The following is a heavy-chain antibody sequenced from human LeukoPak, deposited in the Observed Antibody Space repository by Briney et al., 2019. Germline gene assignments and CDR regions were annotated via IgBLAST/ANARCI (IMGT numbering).Heavy chain of an antibody. Sequence: SETLSLTCTVSGGSISSYYWSWIRQPPGKGLEWIGYIYYSGSTNYNPSLKSRVTISVDTSKNQFSLKLSSVTAADTAVYYCARGGWPFDYWGQGTLVTVSS. D-gene: IGHD2-15*01. J-gene: IGHJ4*02. CDR3: ARGGWPFDY. CDR1: GGSISSYY. CDR2: IYYSGST. V-gene: IGHV4-59*01.